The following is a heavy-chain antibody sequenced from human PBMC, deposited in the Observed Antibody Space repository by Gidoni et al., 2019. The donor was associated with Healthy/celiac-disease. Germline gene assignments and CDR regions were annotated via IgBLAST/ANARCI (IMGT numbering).Heavy chain of an antibody. V-gene: IGHV3-21*01. Sequence: EVELVEHGGGLGKPGGCLRLSGAASGFTFSSYRMNWVRQAPGKELEWVSSMSSSSSSTYYADSVKGRFTISRDKAKHSLYLQMNSRRADDTAVYYCARDPTQGSGSRWGQGTLVTVSS. CDR1: GFTFSSYR. CDR2: MSSSSSST. CDR3: ARDPTQGSGSR. D-gene: IGHD2-15*01. J-gene: IGHJ4*02.